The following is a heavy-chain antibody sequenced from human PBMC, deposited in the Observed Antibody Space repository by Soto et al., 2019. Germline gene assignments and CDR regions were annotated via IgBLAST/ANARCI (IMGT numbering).Heavy chain of an antibody. CDR3: ARLGRSDDAFDI. J-gene: IGHJ3*02. V-gene: IGHV3-13*01. CDR1: GFTFSSYD. Sequence: PGGSLRLSCAASGFTFSSYDMHWVRQATGKGLEWVSAIGTAGDTYYPGSVKGRFTISRENAKNSLYLQMNSLRAGDTAVYYCARLGRSDDAFDIWGQGTMVTVSS. D-gene: IGHD1-26*01. CDR2: IGTAGDT.